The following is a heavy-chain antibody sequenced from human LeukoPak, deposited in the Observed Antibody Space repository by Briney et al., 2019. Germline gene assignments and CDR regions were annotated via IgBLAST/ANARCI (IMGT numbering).Heavy chain of an antibody. J-gene: IGHJ4*02. D-gene: IGHD3-10*01. CDR2: IYYSGST. Sequence: SETLSLTCTVSGGSISSYYWSWIRQPPGKGLEWIGYIYYSGSTNYNPSLKSRVTISVDTSKNQFSLKLGSVTAADTAVYYCARHVNSRFGELLFLDYWGQGTLVTVSS. V-gene: IGHV4-59*08. CDR1: GGSISSYY. CDR3: ARHVNSRFGELLFLDY.